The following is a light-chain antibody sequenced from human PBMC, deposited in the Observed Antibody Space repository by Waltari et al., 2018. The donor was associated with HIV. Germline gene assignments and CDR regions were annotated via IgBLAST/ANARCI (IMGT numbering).Light chain of an antibody. Sequence: QSALTQPASVSGSPGQSITISCTGTGSDVGGYNFVSWYQQQPGKAPKLIIYDVSKRPSGFSDRFSGSKSGNTASLTISGLQADDEADYYCCSYAGDYTFVFGGGTELTVL. V-gene: IGLV2-23*02. J-gene: IGLJ2*01. CDR1: GSDVGGYNF. CDR3: CSYAGDYTFV. CDR2: DVS.